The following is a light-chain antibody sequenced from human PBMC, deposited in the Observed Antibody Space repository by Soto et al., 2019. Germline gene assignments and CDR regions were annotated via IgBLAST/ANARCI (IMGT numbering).Light chain of an antibody. CDR1: QSVSSD. CDR3: QQYNNWPPIT. J-gene: IGKJ5*01. V-gene: IGKV3-15*01. CDR2: GAS. Sequence: EIVMTQSPATLSVSPGKRATLFCRASQSVSSDLAWYQQKPGQAPRLLVYGASTRATGIPARFSGSGSGTEFTLTISSLQSEDFAVYYCQQYNNWPPITFGQGTRLEIK.